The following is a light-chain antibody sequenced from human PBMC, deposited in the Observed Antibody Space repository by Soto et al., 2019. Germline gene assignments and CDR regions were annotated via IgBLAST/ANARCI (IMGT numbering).Light chain of an antibody. CDR1: QAISSY. Sequence: DIQLTQSPSFLSTSVGDRVTITCRASQAISSYSAWYQQKPGKAPRLLIYAASTLQSGVPSRFSGKGSGTEFTLTISSLLPEDFATYYCQQLNSYPYTFGQGTKVDIK. CDR3: QQLNSYPYT. V-gene: IGKV1-9*01. J-gene: IGKJ2*01. CDR2: AAS.